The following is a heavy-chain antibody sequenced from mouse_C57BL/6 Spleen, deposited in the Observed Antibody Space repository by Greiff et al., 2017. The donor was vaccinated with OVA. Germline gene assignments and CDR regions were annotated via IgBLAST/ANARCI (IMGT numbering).Heavy chain of an antibody. V-gene: IGHV1-64*01. D-gene: IGHD3-3*01. CDR2: IHPNSGST. CDR1: GYTFTSYS. CDR3: ARLGQGVFDY. J-gene: IGHJ2*01. Sequence: QVQLQQPGAELVKPGASVKLSCKASGYTFTSYSTHWVKQRPGQGHEWIGMIHPNSGSTNYNEKFKSKATLTVDKSSSTAYMQLSSLTSEDSAVYYCARLGQGVFDYWGQGTTLTVSS.